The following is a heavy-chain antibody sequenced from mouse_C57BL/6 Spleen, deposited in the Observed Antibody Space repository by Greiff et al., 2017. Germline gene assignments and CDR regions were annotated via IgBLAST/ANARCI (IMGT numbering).Heavy chain of an antibody. D-gene: IGHD2-5*01. J-gene: IGHJ3*01. CDR2: ISDGGSYT. Sequence: EVMLVESGGGLVKPGGSLKLSCAASGFTFRSYAMSWVRQTPEKRLEWVATISDGGSYTYYPDNVKGRFTISRDNAKNNLYLQMSHLKSEDTAMYYCARSYYSNYDAWFAYWGQGTLVTVSA. CDR1: GFTFRSYA. CDR3: ARSYYSNYDAWFAY. V-gene: IGHV5-4*03.